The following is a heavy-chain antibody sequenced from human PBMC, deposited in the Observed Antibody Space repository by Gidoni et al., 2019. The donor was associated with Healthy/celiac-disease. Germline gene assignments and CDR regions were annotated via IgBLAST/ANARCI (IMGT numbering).Heavy chain of an antibody. CDR2: IIPIFGTA. CDR3: ARDSSVVVAANHNWFDP. J-gene: IGHJ5*02. D-gene: IGHD2-15*01. Sequence: QLVQSGAEVKKPGSSVKVSCKASGGTFSSYAISWVRQAPGQGLEWMGGIIPIFGTANYAQKFQGRVTITADESTSTAYMELSSLRSEDTAVYYCARDSSVVVAANHNWFDPWGQGTLVTVSS. V-gene: IGHV1-69*01. CDR1: GGTFSSYA.